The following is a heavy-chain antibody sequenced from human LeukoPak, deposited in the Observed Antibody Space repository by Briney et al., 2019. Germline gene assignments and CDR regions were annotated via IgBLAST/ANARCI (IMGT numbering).Heavy chain of an antibody. CDR1: GGSISSGSYY. J-gene: IGHJ3*02. CDR3: ARGDDYHKGGAFDI. D-gene: IGHD4/OR15-4a*01. V-gene: IGHV4-61*02. Sequence: IPSETLSLTCTVSGGSISSGSYYWSWIRQPAGKGLEWIGRIYTSGSTNYNPSLKSRVTISVDTSKNQFSLKLSSVTAADTAVYYCARGDDYHKGGAFDIWGQGTMVTVSS. CDR2: IYTSGST.